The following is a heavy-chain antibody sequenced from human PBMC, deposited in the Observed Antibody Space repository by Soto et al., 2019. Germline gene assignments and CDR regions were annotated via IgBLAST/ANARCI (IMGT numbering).Heavy chain of an antibody. CDR3: AKKVNSGPGSQYFDY. CDR1: GLTFSSYS. Sequence: QPGGSLRLSCATSGLTFSSYSMSWVRQAPGKGLEWVSGFRTGADDGTTYYADSVKGRFTISRDISKNTLFLQMNSLRAEDTAIYYCAKKVNSGPGSQYFDYWGQGTLVTVSS. V-gene: IGHV3-23*01. J-gene: IGHJ4*02. CDR2: FRTGADDGTT. D-gene: IGHD3-10*01.